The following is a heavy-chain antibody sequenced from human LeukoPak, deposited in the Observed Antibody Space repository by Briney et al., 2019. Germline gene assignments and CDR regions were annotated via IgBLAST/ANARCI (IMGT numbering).Heavy chain of an antibody. V-gene: IGHV1-46*01. CDR3: AREPPSTGYYDY. D-gene: IGHD1-1*01. Sequence: ASVKVSCKASGYSLTNYFMHWVRQAPGQGLERMGVLNLSGDGASYTQKFQGRVTMTRDMSTSTVFMELSSLRSEDTAVYFCAREPPSTGYYDYWGQGTLVTVSS. CDR2: LNLSGDGA. CDR1: GYSLTNYF. J-gene: IGHJ4*02.